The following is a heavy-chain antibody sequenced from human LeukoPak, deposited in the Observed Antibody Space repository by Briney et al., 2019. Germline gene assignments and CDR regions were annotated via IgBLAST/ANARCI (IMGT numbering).Heavy chain of an antibody. CDR2: ISSSTSYI. CDR1: GFTFSSYS. Sequence: GGSLRLSCAASGFTFSSYSMNWVRQAPGKGLEWVSSISSSTSYIYYADSVKGRFTISRDNAKNSLYLQMNSLRAEDTAVYYCARGPLAVAGAFDIWGQGTMVTVSS. V-gene: IGHV3-21*01. CDR3: ARGPLAVAGAFDI. J-gene: IGHJ3*02. D-gene: IGHD6-19*01.